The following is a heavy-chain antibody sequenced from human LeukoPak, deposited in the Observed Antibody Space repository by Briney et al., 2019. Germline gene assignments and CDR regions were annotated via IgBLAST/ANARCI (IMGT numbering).Heavy chain of an antibody. J-gene: IGHJ4*02. CDR3: TRDAKYSSERSDY. D-gene: IGHD6-19*01. CDR2: INPKSGGT. CDR1: GYTFTGYY. Sequence: ASVKVSCKASGYTFTGYYMHWVRQAPGQGLEWLGWINPKSGGTSYAQKFQGRVTLTRDTSISTAYMELNRLRSDDTALYYCTRDAKYSSERSDYWGQGTLVTVSS. V-gene: IGHV1-2*02.